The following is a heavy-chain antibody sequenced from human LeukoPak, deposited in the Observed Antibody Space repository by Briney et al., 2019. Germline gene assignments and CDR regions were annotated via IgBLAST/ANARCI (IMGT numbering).Heavy chain of an antibody. Sequence: GTLSLTCTVSSDSIFTSNWWSWVRQSPGKGLEWIGQIFHSGSTSYSPSLKSRVTISMDKSKNQISLRLTSVTAADTAVYYCARSPTKRVPEDYWGQGTLVTVSS. CDR1: SDSIFTSNW. CDR2: IFHSGST. V-gene: IGHV4-4*02. J-gene: IGHJ4*02. CDR3: ARSPTKRVPEDY. D-gene: IGHD2-2*01.